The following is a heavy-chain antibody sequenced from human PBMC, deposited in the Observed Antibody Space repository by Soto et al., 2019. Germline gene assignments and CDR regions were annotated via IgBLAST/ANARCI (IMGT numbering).Heavy chain of an antibody. CDR3: AKDPSPTYYYDSSGYYPSPFFDY. CDR2: ISGSGGST. J-gene: IGHJ4*02. V-gene: IGHV3-23*01. CDR1: VFTFSSYA. D-gene: IGHD3-22*01. Sequence: HPGGSLRLACAASVFTFSSYAMIWVRQAPGKGLEWVSAISGSGGSTYYADSVKGRFTISRDNSKSTLYLQMNSLRAEDTAVYYCAKDPSPTYYYDSSGYYPSPFFDYWGQGTLVTVS.